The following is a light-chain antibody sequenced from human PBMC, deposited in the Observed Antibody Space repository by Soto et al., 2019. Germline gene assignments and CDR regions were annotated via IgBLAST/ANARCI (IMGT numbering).Light chain of an antibody. CDR2: EVT. CDR3: SSYTSSRTYV. J-gene: IGLJ1*01. V-gene: IGLV2-14*01. Sequence: QSALTQPASVSGSPGQSIAISCTGTRSDVGAYNYVSWYQQHPGKAPKLMISEVTNRPSGVSDRFSGSKSGNTASLTISGLQAEDEAEYYCSSYTSSRTYVFGTGTKVTVL. CDR1: RSDVGAYNY.